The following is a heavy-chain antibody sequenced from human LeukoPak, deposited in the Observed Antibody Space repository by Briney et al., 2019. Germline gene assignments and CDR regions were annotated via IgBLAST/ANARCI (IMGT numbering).Heavy chain of an antibody. D-gene: IGHD3-22*01. V-gene: IGHV4-4*02. CDR3: ARDRPLYYYDSSGYLTDY. J-gene: IGHJ4*02. Sequence: SETLSLTCAVSGGSISSSNWWSWVRQPPGKGLEWIGEIYHSGSTNYNPSLKSRVTISVDKSKNQFSLKLSSVTAADTAVYYCARDRPLYYYDSSGYLTDYWGQGTLVTVSS. CDR1: GGSISSSNW. CDR2: IYHSGST.